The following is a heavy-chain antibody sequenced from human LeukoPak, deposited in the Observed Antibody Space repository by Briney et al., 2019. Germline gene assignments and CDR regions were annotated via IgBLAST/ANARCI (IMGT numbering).Heavy chain of an antibody. J-gene: IGHJ2*01. V-gene: IGHV3-23*01. CDR2: ISDSGANT. Sequence: GGSPRLSCAASGVTFSTYAMSWVRQAPGKGLEWVSTISDSGANTYYADSVRGRFTISRDNSKNTLYLQKNSLRADDTAIYYCAKSMTLQWRGFFDLWGRGTHVTVSS. CDR1: GVTFSTYA. CDR3: AKSMTLQWRGFFDL. D-gene: IGHD6-19*01.